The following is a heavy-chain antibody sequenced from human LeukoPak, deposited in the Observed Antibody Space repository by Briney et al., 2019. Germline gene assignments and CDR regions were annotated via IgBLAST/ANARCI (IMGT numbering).Heavy chain of an antibody. D-gene: IGHD6-13*01. CDR1: GYTFTSYD. J-gene: IGHJ5*02. V-gene: IGHV1-8*01. CDR2: XXPNSGNT. CDR3: ARKRTVAAGKGLNWFDP. Sequence: ASVKVSCKASGYTFTSYDINWVRQATGQGLEXXXXXXPNSGNTGYAQKFQGRVTMTRNTSISTAYMELSSLRSEDTAVYYCARKRTVAAGKGLNWFDPWGQGTLVTVSS.